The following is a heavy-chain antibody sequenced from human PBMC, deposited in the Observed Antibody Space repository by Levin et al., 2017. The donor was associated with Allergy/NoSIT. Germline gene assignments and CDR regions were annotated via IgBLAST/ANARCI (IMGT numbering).Heavy chain of an antibody. Sequence: SETLSLTCAVYGGSFSGYYWSWIRQPPGKGLEWIGEVNHSGSTNYNPSLKSRATISADTSKNQFSLKLSSVTAADTAVYFCARGYYGSGNPDFDYWGQGTLVTVSS. CDR1: GGSFSGYY. J-gene: IGHJ4*02. CDR2: VNHSGST. D-gene: IGHD3-10*01. CDR3: ARGYYGSGNPDFDY. V-gene: IGHV4-34*01.